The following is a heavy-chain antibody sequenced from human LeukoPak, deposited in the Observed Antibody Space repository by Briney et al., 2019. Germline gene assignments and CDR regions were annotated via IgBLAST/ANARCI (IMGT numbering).Heavy chain of an antibody. Sequence: GGSLRLSCAASGFTFDDYGMSWVRHAPGKGLEWVSGINWNGGSTGYADSVRGRFTISRDNAKNSLYLQMNSLRAEDTALYYCARDKSSGYLNFDYWGQGTLVTVSS. D-gene: IGHD3-22*01. CDR1: GFTFDDYG. CDR2: INWNGGST. CDR3: ARDKSSGYLNFDY. J-gene: IGHJ4*02. V-gene: IGHV3-20*04.